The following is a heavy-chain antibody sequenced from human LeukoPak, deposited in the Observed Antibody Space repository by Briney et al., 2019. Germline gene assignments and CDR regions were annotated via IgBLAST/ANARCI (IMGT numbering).Heavy chain of an antibody. D-gene: IGHD3-22*01. CDR1: GGSISSYY. CDR3: ARSKSSGYCPHDAFDI. V-gene: IGHV4-59*12. J-gene: IGHJ3*02. CDR2: IYYSGST. Sequence: SETLSLTCTVSGGSISSYYWSWIRQPPGKGLEWVGYIYYSGSTNYNPSLKSRVTISVDTSKSQFSLKLSSVTAADTAVYYCARSKSSGYCPHDAFDIWGQGTMVTVSS.